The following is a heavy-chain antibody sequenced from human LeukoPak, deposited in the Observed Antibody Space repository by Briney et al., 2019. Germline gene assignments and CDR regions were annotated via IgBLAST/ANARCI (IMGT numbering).Heavy chain of an antibody. Sequence: GGSLRLSCAASGFTFSSYGMHWVRQAPGKGLEWVAVIWYDGSNKYYADSVKGRITISRDNSKNTLYLQMNSLRAEDTAVYYCAKDLGPMTTVTPVGFDYWGQGTLVTVSS. CDR2: IWYDGSNK. D-gene: IGHD4-17*01. CDR3: AKDLGPMTTVTPVGFDY. CDR1: GFTFSSYG. V-gene: IGHV3-33*06. J-gene: IGHJ4*02.